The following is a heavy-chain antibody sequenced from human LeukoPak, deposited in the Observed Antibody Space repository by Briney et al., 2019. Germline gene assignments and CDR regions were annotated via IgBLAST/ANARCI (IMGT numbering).Heavy chain of an antibody. Sequence: GGSLRLSCAASGFTFSSYAMSWVRQAPGKGVEWVSAISGSGGSTYYADSVKGRFTISRDNSKNTLYLQMNSLRAEDTAVYYCARRSGIAVAGAFDYWGQGTLVTVSS. CDR3: ARRSGIAVAGAFDY. V-gene: IGHV3-23*01. D-gene: IGHD6-19*01. CDR2: ISGSGGST. CDR1: GFTFSSYA. J-gene: IGHJ4*02.